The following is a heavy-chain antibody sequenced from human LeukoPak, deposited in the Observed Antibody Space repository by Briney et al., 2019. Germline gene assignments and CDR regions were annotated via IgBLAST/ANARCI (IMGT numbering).Heavy chain of an antibody. CDR1: GGSISSGTHY. CDR2: IYYSGST. D-gene: IGHD3-9*01. CDR3: AREYYDILTGYWGAFDI. V-gene: IGHV4-31*11. J-gene: IGHJ3*02. Sequence: PSQTLSLTCAVSGGSISSGTHYWNWIRQHPGKGLEWIGHIYYSGSTYYNPSLKSRVTISVDTSKNQFSLKLSSVTAADTAVYYCAREYYDILTGYWGAFDIWGQGTMVTVSS.